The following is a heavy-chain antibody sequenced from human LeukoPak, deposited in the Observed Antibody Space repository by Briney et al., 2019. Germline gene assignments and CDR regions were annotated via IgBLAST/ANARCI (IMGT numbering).Heavy chain of an antibody. Sequence: GGSLRLSCATSGLTFNNYAMTWVRQAPGKGLEWVSGISGSGGTTPYADSVKGRFTISRDNSKNTLYLQVKSLRAEDTAVYYCAKGLRISMIVIMFDNWGQGTLVTVSS. CDR2: ISGSGGTT. CDR3: AKGLRISMIVIMFDN. J-gene: IGHJ4*02. CDR1: GLTFNNYA. V-gene: IGHV3-23*01. D-gene: IGHD3-22*01.